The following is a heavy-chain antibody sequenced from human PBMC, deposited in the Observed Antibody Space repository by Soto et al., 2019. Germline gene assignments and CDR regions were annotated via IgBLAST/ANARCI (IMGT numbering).Heavy chain of an antibody. J-gene: IGHJ1*01. Sequence: EVQLVESGGGLVQPGGSLRLSCAASGFTFITYWMQWVRQVPGEGLVWVSSISENGGITTYADSVKGRFTISRDNAKNTLYLQMNGLRVEDTAIYYCAREYYSSGTHWGQGTLVTVST. CDR2: ISENGGIT. D-gene: IGHD3-10*01. V-gene: IGHV3-74*01. CDR1: GFTFITYW. CDR3: AREYYSSGTH.